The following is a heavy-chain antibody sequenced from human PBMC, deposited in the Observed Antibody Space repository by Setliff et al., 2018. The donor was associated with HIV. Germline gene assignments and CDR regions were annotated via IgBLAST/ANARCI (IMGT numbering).Heavy chain of an antibody. CDR3: AKDITRGDYFMDV. D-gene: IGHD2-2*01. CDR2: ISWDGGST. V-gene: IGHV3-43*01. CDR1: GFTFDDYT. J-gene: IGHJ6*03. Sequence: LRLSCAASGFTFDDYTMHWVRQAPGKGLEWVSLISWDGGSTYYADSVKGRFTISRDNSKNSLYLQMNSLRSEDTALYYCAKDITRGDYFMDVWGNGTTVTVSS.